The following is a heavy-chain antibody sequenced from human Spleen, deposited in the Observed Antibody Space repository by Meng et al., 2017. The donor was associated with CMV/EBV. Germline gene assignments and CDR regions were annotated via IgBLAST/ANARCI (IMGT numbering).Heavy chain of an antibody. CDR2: IIPIFGIA. CDR1: GGTFSRYA. J-gene: IGHJ4*02. Sequence: SVKVSCKASGGTFSRYAFSWVRQAPGQGLEWMGGIIPIFGIANYAQKFQGRVTITRNTSISTAYMELSSLRSEDTAVYYCAARNRNQGFDYWGQGTLVTVSS. V-gene: IGHV1-69*10. D-gene: IGHD1-14*01. CDR3: AARNRNQGFDY.